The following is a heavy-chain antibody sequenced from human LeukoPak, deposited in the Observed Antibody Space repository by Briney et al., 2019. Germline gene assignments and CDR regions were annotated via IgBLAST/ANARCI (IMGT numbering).Heavy chain of an antibody. Sequence: SETLSLTCTVSGASIGSNTYYWDWMRQPPGRGLEWIGSTRYSDNSFYNPSLKSRVSISIDTSKNQFSLRVSSVTAADTAVYYCARGRRYDAHGYKTFGWYFDLWGRGTLVTVSA. D-gene: IGHD3-16*01. V-gene: IGHV4-39*07. J-gene: IGHJ2*01. CDR2: TRYSDNS. CDR3: ARGRRYDAHGYKTFGWYFDL. CDR1: GASIGSNTYY.